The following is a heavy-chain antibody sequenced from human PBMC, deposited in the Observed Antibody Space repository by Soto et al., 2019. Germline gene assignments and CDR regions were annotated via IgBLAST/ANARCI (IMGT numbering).Heavy chain of an antibody. CDR3: ARDLQNYYGPLYYYYMDF. Sequence: EVQLVESGGGLVKPGGSLRLSCAASGFTFSSYSMSWVRQAPGKGLEWVSSISSSSSYIYYADSVKGRFTISRDNAKNPLYRQMHSARADDTGVYYCARDLQNYYGPLYYYYMDFWGRGTTVTVSS. CDR1: GFTFSSYS. J-gene: IGHJ6*03. CDR2: ISSSSSYI. V-gene: IGHV3-21*01. D-gene: IGHD3-10*01.